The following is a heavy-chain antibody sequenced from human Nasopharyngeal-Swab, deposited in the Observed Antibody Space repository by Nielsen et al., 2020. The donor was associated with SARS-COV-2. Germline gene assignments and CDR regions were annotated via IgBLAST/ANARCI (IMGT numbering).Heavy chain of an antibody. V-gene: IGHV3-30*03. CDR3: ARWNEEGARGYKGMDV. D-gene: IGHD1-1*01. Sequence: VRQMPGKGLEWVTIISHDGRFESYADSVKGRFTISRDTSKNTLSLQMSSLRTEDTAVYYCARWNEEGARGYKGMDVWGQGTTVTVSS. CDR2: ISHDGRFE. J-gene: IGHJ6*02.